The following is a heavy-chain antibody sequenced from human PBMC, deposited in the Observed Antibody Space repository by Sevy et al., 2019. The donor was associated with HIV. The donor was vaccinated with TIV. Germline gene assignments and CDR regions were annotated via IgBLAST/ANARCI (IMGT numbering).Heavy chain of an antibody. V-gene: IGHV3-33*01. CDR1: GFNFSIYG. CDR3: VRGRDYGNFDY. CDR2: IWYDGSNK. D-gene: IGHD4-17*01. Sequence: GGSLRLSCAASGFNFSIYGMHWVRQAPGKGLEWVALIWYDGSNKYYADSVKGRFTISRDKSKNTLSLQMNSLRAEDTAVYYCVRGRDYGNFDYWGQGTLVTVSS. J-gene: IGHJ4*02.